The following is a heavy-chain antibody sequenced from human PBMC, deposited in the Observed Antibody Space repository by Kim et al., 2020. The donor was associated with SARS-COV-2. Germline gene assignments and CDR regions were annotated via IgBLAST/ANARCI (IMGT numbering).Heavy chain of an antibody. J-gene: IGHJ6*02. CDR1: GFTFSSYA. CDR2: ISYDGSNK. CDR3: ARDRQWLVLFYYYYGMDV. Sequence: GGSLRLSCAASGFTFSSYAMHWVRQAPGKGLEWVAVISYDGSNKYYADSVKGRFTISRDNSKNTLYLQMNSLRAEDTAVYYCARDRQWLVLFYYYYGMDVWGQGTTVTVSS. V-gene: IGHV3-30*04. D-gene: IGHD6-19*01.